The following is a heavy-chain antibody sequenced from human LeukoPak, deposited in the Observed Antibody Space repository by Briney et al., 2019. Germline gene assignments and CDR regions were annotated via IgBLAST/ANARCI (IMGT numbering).Heavy chain of an antibody. CDR1: GFTFSTYG. J-gene: IGHJ3*01. CDR2: IWHDGSHK. V-gene: IGHV3-33*01. CDR3: VRGWGSNVYASAFDV. D-gene: IGHD3-16*01. Sequence: QPGGSLRLSCAASGFTFSTYGMHWVRQAPGKGLEWVTVIWHDGSHKDYADSVKGRFTISRDNSKNTLYLQMNDLRAEDTATYYCVRGWGSNVYASAFDVWGQGTMVTVSS.